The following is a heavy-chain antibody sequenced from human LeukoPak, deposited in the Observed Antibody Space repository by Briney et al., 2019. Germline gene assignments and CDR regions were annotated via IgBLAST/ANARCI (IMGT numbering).Heavy chain of an antibody. V-gene: IGHV4-39*01. CDR2: IYYSGST. D-gene: IGHD3-22*01. Sequence: PSETLSLTCTVSGGSISSSSYYWGWIRQPPGKGLEWTGSIYYSGSTYYNPSLKSRVTISVDTSKNQFSLKLSSVTAADTAVYYCATGGYYYDSSGYSDYWGQGTLVTVSS. J-gene: IGHJ4*02. CDR1: GGSISSSSYY. CDR3: ATGGYYYDSSGYSDY.